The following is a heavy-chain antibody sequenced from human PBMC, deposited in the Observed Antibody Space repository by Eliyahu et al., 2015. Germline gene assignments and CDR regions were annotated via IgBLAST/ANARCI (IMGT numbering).Heavy chain of an antibody. CDR2: KHDDGTT. Sequence: QVQLQESGPGLVKPSETLSLXXCVXSGSXRNYGWSWIRXTPGKGLEWIAYKHDDGTTYYNPSLKSRATISLDTSKYQFSLKLTSVTAADTAVYYCARDLRHGDAYIFDFWGQGSRVTVSS. J-gene: IGHJ4*02. CDR3: ARDLRHGDAYIFDF. V-gene: IGHV4-59*01. CDR1: SGSXRNYG. D-gene: IGHD3-16*01.